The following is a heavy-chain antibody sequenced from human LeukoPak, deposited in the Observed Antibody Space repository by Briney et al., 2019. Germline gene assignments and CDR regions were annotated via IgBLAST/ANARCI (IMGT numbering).Heavy chain of an antibody. CDR2: IYYSGST. J-gene: IGHJ6*02. D-gene: IGHD6-13*01. Sequence: PSETLPLTCTVSGGSISSYYWSWIRQPPGKGLEWIGYIYYSGSTNYNPSLKSRVTISVDTSKNQFSLKLSSVTAADTAVYYCATDSSSWNYYGMDVWGQGTTVTVSS. V-gene: IGHV4-59*01. CDR3: ATDSSSWNYYGMDV. CDR1: GGSISSYY.